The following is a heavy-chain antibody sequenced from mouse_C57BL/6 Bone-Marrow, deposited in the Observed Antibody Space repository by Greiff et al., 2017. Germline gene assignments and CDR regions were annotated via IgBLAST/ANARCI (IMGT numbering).Heavy chain of an antibody. CDR1: GFTFSDYY. V-gene: IGHV5-16*01. Sequence: EVQRVESEGGLVQPGSSMKLSCTASGFTFSDYYMAWVRQVPEKGLEWVANINYDGSSTYYLDSLKSRFIISRDNAKNILYLQMSSMKSEDTATYYCAREDYYGLDYWGQGTTLTVSS. J-gene: IGHJ2*01. CDR2: INYDGSST. D-gene: IGHD1-1*01. CDR3: AREDYYGLDY.